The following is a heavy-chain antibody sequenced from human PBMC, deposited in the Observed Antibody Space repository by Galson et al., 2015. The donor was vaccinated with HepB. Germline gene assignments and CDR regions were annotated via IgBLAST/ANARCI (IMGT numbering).Heavy chain of an antibody. CDR3: ARPYSSGWTATFDY. CDR1: GFTFSVYA. Sequence: SLRLSCAASGFTFSVYAMHWVRQAPGKGLEWVAVVSYDETKKNYADSVKGRFTISRDNSKNTLYLQMNSLRAEDTAVYYCARPYSSGWTATFDYWGQGTLVTVSS. D-gene: IGHD6-19*01. CDR2: VSYDETKK. V-gene: IGHV3-30-3*01. J-gene: IGHJ4*02.